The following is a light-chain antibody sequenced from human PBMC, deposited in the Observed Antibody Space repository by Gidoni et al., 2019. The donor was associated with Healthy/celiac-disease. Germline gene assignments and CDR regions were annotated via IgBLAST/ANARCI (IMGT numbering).Light chain of an antibody. J-gene: IGKJ3*01. CDR1: QGISSY. V-gene: IGKV1-8*01. CDR3: QQYYSYGFT. CDR2: AAS. Sequence: AIRMTQSPSSFSASTGDRVTITCRASQGISSYLAWYQQKPGKAPKLLIYAASTLQSGVPSRVSGSGFWTDFTLTISCLQSEDFATYYCQQYYSYGFTFGPGTKVDIK.